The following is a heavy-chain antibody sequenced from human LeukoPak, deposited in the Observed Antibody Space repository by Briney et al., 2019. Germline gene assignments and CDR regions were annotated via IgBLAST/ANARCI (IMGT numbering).Heavy chain of an antibody. V-gene: IGHV3-21*01. J-gene: IGHJ4*02. D-gene: IGHD3-10*01. CDR2: ISSGSGYI. CDR1: GFTFSSYG. CDR3: ARELISSGSLDY. Sequence: PGRSLRLSCAASGFTFSSYGFNWVRQAPGKGLEWVSSISSGSGYIYYADSVKGRFTISRDNAQNSLYLQMNSLRAEDTAVYYCARELISSGSLDYWSQGTLVTVPS.